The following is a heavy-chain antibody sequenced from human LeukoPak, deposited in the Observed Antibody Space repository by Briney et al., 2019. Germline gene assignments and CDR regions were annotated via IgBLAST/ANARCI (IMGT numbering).Heavy chain of an antibody. D-gene: IGHD3-22*01. CDR1: GYTFSSYS. J-gene: IGHJ4*02. Sequence: GGSLRLSCLASGYTFSSYSINWVRQAPGKGLEWVSSISVRSNYIYYADSVRGRFRISRDDARDSLYLQMNSLRAEDTAVYYCVRLRRNSDTSGFYYYYDFWGQGTLVTVPS. CDR2: ISVRSNYI. CDR3: VRLRRNSDTSGFYYYYDF. V-gene: IGHV3-21*01.